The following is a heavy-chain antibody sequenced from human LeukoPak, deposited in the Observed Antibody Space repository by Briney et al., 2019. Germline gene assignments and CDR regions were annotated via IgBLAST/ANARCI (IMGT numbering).Heavy chain of an antibody. CDR1: GFTFSSSD. Sequence: PGGSLRLSCAASGFTFSSSDTHWVRQATGKGLEWVSAIGTVGDTYYAASVKGRFTISRDNAKNSLYLQMNSLRVEDTAVYYCAKVAKYYYGSETYYFFEHWGQGTPVTASS. CDR2: IGTVGDT. J-gene: IGHJ4*02. CDR3: AKVAKYYYGSETYYFFEH. D-gene: IGHD3-10*01. V-gene: IGHV3-13*01.